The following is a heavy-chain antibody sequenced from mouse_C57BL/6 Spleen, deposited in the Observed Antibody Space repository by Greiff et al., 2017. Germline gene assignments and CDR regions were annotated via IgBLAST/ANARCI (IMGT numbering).Heavy chain of an antibody. CDR2: INPSSGYT. CDR1: GYTFTSYW. D-gene: IGHD2-5*01. V-gene: IGHV1-7*01. CDR3: ESEDSNYAMDY. J-gene: IGHJ4*01. Sequence: VQLQQSGAELAKPGASVKLSCKASGYTFTSYWMHWVKQRPGQGLEWIGYINPSSGYTKYNQKFKDKATLTADKSSSTAYMQLSSLTYEDSAVYYYESEDSNYAMDYWGQGTSVTVSS.